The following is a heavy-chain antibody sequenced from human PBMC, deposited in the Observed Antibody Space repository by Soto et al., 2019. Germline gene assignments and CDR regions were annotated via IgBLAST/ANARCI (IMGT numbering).Heavy chain of an antibody. Sequence: GGSLRLSCAASGFTFSGYWMSWVRQAPGKGLEWVANIKQDGSEKYYVDSVKGRFTISRDNAKNSLYLQMNSLRAEDTAVYYCARVLPYYFDYWGQGTLVTISS. CDR3: ARVLPYYFDY. CDR2: IKQDGSEK. V-gene: IGHV3-7*01. CDR1: GFTFSGYW. J-gene: IGHJ4*02.